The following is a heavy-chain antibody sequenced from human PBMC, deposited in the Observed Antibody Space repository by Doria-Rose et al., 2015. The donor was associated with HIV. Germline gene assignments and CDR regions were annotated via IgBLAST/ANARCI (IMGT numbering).Heavy chain of an antibody. CDR3: ARIKSSRWYHKYYFDF. J-gene: IGHJ4*02. Sequence: LTCTVSGVSLSSPGMGVSRIRQPPGKALEWLANIFSDDERSYKTSLKSRLTISRGTSKSQVVLTMTDVDPVDTATYYCARIKSSRWYHKYYFDFWGQGTLVIVSA. CDR1: GVSLSSPGMG. CDR2: IFSDDER. D-gene: IGHD6-13*01. V-gene: IGHV2-26*01.